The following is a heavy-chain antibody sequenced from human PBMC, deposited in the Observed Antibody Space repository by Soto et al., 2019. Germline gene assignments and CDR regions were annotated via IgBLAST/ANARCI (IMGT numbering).Heavy chain of an antibody. V-gene: IGHV3-30*18. Sequence: GGSLRLSCAASGFTFSSYGMHWVRQAPGKGLEWVAVISYDGSNKYYADSVKGRFTISRDNSKNTLYLQMNSLRAEDTAVYYCAKGGLKQQLVRRGYYFDYWGQGTLVTVSS. J-gene: IGHJ4*02. D-gene: IGHD6-13*01. CDR3: AKGGLKQQLVRRGYYFDY. CDR1: GFTFSSYG. CDR2: ISYDGSNK.